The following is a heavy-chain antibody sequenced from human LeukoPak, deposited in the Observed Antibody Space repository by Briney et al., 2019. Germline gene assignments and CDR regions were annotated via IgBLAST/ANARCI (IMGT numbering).Heavy chain of an antibody. CDR1: GFTFSSYS. J-gene: IGHJ4*02. Sequence: PGGSLRLSCAASGFTFSSYSMNWVRQAPGKGLEWVSSISSSSSYIYYADSVKGRFTISRDNSKNTLYLQMNSLRAEDTAVYYCVRGYYAGRGHHFEYWGQGTLVTVSS. CDR3: VRGYYAGRGHHFEY. D-gene: IGHD3-22*01. V-gene: IGHV3-21*01. CDR2: ISSSSSYI.